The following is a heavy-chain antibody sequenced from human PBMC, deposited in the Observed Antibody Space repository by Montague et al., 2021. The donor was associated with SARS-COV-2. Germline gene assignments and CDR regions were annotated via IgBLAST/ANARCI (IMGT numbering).Heavy chain of an antibody. J-gene: IGHJ5*02. V-gene: IGHV4-31*03. CDR2: IHYSGST. CDR1: GGSIRSENYY. CDR3: ARHRRAPYCSGGSCYSPPGWFDP. D-gene: IGHD2-15*01. Sequence: TLSLTCTVSGGSIRSENYYWSWIRQHPGKGLEWIGYIHYSGSTDYNPSLNSRVSISVDTSKNQFSLKLSSVTAADTAVYYCARHRRAPYCSGGSCYSPPGWFDPWGQGTLVTVSS.